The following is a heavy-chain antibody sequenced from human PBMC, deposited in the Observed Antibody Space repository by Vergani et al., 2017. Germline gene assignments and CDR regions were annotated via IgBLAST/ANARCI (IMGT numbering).Heavy chain of an antibody. Sequence: EVQLVDSAGGIVKPGGSLRLSCVASGFSFRNAWMNWVRRTPGKGLEWVGRIKITFDRGTTDYAAAVKGRFTISRVDSKSTLFLQMNGLKTEDIGVYYCTTDPRYCGDGSCYWLRDHHYYGMDVWGQGTTVTVSS. CDR3: TTDPRYCGDGSCYWLRDHHYYGMDV. D-gene: IGHD2-21*01. V-gene: IGHV3-15*07. CDR1: GFSFRNAW. J-gene: IGHJ6*02. CDR2: IKITFDRGTT.